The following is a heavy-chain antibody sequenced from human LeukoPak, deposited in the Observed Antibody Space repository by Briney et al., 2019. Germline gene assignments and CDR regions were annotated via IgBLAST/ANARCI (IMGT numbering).Heavy chain of an antibody. Sequence: ASVKVSCKASGYTFTDYYMHWVRQAPGQGLEWMGWINPNSGDTNYAQKFQGSVTMTRDTSISTAYMELKSDDTAVYYCARGGTGDCFDYWGQGILVAVSS. V-gene: IGHV1-2*02. J-gene: IGHJ4*02. D-gene: IGHD7-27*01. CDR3: ARGGTGDCFDY. CDR2: INPNSGDT. CDR1: GYTFTDYY.